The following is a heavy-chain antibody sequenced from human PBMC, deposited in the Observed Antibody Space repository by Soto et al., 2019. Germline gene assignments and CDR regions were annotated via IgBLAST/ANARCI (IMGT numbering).Heavy chain of an antibody. D-gene: IGHD6-13*01. CDR3: ARIESIARNWFDP. V-gene: IGHV5-51*01. CDR2: IYPGDSDT. CDR1: GYSFTIYC. Sequence: GESLKISCNGSGYSFTIYCIGLVLQMPGKGLEWMGIIYPGDSDTRYSPSFQGQVTFSVDTSISTAYLQWSSLKASDTAMYYCARIESIARNWFDPWGQGTLVTVSS. J-gene: IGHJ5*02.